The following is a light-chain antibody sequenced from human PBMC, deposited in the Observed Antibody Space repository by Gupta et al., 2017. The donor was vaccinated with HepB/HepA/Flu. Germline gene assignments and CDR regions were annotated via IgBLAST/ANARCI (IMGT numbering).Light chain of an antibody. V-gene: IGKV2-28*01. CDR2: LGS. CDR1: QSLLHSNGYNY. J-gene: IGKJ4*01. Sequence: DIVLTQSPLSLPVIPGEPASISCRPSQSLLHSNGYNYLDWYLQKPGQAPQLLIYLGSNRASGVPDRFSGSGSGTDFTLEISIVDAEDVGVYYCGQALQAPLTFGGGTKVDIK. CDR3: GQALQAPLT.